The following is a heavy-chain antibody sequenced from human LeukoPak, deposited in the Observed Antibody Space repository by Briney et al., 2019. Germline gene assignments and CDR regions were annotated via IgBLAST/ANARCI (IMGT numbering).Heavy chain of an antibody. V-gene: IGHV3-53*01. CDR1: GFTFITND. D-gene: IGHD1-14*01. J-gene: IGHJ4*02. Sequence: PGGSLRLSCAASGFTFITNDMTWVRQAPGKGLEWVSFLYSDGNTKYSDSVEGRFTISRDNSKNTLYLEMNSLRPDATAVYYCARGVEPLAANTLAYSGQGNLVTVSS. CDR3: ARGVEPLAANTLAY. CDR2: LYSDGNT.